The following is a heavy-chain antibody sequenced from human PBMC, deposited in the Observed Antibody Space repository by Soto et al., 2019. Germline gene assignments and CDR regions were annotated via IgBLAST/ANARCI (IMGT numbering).Heavy chain of an antibody. CDR3: ARAYYFGSGTSYTLYY. V-gene: IGHV3-30*03. J-gene: IGHJ4*02. Sequence: HLGGSLRLSCAASGFTFSSYGMHWVRQAPGKGLEWVAVISDDGVSKYYADSVQGRFTISRDNSESVVSLQMNSLRPEDTALYFCARAYYFGSGTSYTLYYWGQGT. CDR2: ISDDGVSK. D-gene: IGHD3-10*01. CDR1: GFTFSSYG.